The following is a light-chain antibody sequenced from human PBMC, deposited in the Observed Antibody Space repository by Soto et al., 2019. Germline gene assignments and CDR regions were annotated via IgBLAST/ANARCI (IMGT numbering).Light chain of an antibody. Sequence: DIVMTQSPATLSVAPGERVTFSCRASQGVSRKLAWYQHKPGQAPRLLISGASTGATGIPARFSGSGSGTDFTLTISSLEPEDFAVYYCQQHSNWPLTFGGGTKVDIK. CDR1: QGVSRK. J-gene: IGKJ4*01. CDR3: QQHSNWPLT. V-gene: IGKV3-15*01. CDR2: GAS.